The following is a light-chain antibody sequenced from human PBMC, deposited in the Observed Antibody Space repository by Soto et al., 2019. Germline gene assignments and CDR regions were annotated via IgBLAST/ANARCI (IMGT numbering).Light chain of an antibody. CDR3: VAWDDSLQGV. CDR2: RNN. V-gene: IGLV1-47*01. J-gene: IGLJ3*02. CDR1: SSNIGSNY. Sequence: QAVVTQPPSASGTPGQRVTISCSGSSSNIGSNYVYWYQQLPGTAPKLLIYRNNQRPSGVPDRFSGSKSGTSASLAISGLRSEDEADYYCVAWDDSLQGVFGGGTKLTVL.